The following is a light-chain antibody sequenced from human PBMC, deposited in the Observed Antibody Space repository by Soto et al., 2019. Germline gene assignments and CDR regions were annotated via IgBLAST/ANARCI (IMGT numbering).Light chain of an antibody. CDR1: QRVDRW. CDR2: DAS. CDR3: QQYKDYTYT. Sequence: DIQKTQSPATLSASVGDRVTITCRASQRVDRWLAWYQQKPGQAPKLLISDASTLESGVPSRFSGSGSVTEFTLTITSLQPDDFATYYCQQYKDYTYTFGQGTRVESK. V-gene: IGKV1-5*01. J-gene: IGKJ2*01.